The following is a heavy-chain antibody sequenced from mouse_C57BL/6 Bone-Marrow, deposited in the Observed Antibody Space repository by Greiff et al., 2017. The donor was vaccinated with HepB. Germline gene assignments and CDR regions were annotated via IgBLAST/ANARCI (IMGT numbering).Heavy chain of an antibody. Sequence: EVQLVESGGGLVKPGGSLKLSCAASGFTFSSYAMSWVRQTPEKRLAWVATISDGGSYTYYPDNVKGRFTISRDNAKNNLYLQMSHLKSEDTAMYYCARFYYSNYGGAMDYWGQGTSVTVSS. D-gene: IGHD2-5*01. CDR2: ISDGGSYT. CDR3: ARFYYSNYGGAMDY. CDR1: GFTFSSYA. J-gene: IGHJ4*01. V-gene: IGHV5-4*01.